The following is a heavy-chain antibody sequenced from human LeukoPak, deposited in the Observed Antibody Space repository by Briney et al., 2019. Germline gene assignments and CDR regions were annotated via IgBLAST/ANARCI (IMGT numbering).Heavy chain of an antibody. CDR3: ARGGNYLSAFYI. CDR1: GFTFSSYA. V-gene: IGHV3-23*01. D-gene: IGHD1-26*01. J-gene: IGHJ3*02. Sequence: GGSLRLSCAVSGFTFSSYAMSWVRQAPGKGLEWVSTISGSGGRTYYADSVKGRFTISRDNSKNTLYLQMNSLRAEDTAVYYCARGGNYLSAFYIRGQGTMVTVSS. CDR2: ISGSGGRT.